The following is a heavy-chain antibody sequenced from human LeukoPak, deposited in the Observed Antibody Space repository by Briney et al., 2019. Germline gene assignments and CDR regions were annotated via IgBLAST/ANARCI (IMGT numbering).Heavy chain of an antibody. Sequence: GGSLRLSCAASGFTFSRLWMHWVRQAPGKGLVWVSRINTDGSNTIYADSVKGRFTISRDDARNSLYLQMNSLRAEDTAVYYCARVVGDTGYYFDPWGQGTLVTVSS. CDR2: INTDGSNT. D-gene: IGHD2-21*01. V-gene: IGHV3-74*01. CDR3: ARVVGDTGYYFDP. J-gene: IGHJ4*02. CDR1: GFTFSRLW.